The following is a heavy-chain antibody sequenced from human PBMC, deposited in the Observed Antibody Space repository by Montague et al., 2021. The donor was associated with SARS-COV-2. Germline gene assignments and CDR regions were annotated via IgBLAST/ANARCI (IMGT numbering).Heavy chain of an antibody. J-gene: IGHJ4*02. V-gene: IGHV4-31*03. Sequence: TLSLTCSVSGGSISSANYYWSWIRQPPGKGLEFIGYIYYSGSSFYNPSLKSRLTISVDTSKNRFSLTLSSVTAADTAIYFCASQSGGYCNYFDLWGQGTLVTVSS. CDR2: IYYSGSS. D-gene: IGHD1-26*01. CDR3: ASQSGGYCNYFDL. CDR1: GGSISSANYY.